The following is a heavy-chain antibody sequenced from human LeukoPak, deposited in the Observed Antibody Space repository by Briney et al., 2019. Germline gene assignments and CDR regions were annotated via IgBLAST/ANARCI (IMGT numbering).Heavy chain of an antibody. CDR3: ATFGDTGMAAWSFDI. CDR2: FDPEDGET. CDR1: GYTLTELS. D-gene: IGHD3-10*01. Sequence: VASVKVSCKASGYTLTELSIYWVRHGPGKGLELVGGFDPEDGETTYAQKFQGRVTMTEDTSTDPAYMEVSDLRSDDTAMYYCATFGDTGMAAWSFDIWGARTMVTVSS. J-gene: IGHJ3*02. V-gene: IGHV1-24*01.